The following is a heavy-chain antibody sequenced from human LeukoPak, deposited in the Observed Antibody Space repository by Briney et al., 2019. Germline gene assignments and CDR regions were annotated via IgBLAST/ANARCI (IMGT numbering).Heavy chain of an antibody. V-gene: IGHV1-2*02. J-gene: IGHJ5*02. CDR2: INPNSGGT. D-gene: IGHD4-17*01. CDR3: ASLHYGPTPDWFDP. Sequence: ASVKVSCKASGYTFTGYYMHWVRQAPGQGLEWMGWINPNSGGTNYAQKFQGRVTMTRDTSISPAYMELSRLRSDDTAVYYCASLHYGPTPDWFDPWGQGTLVTVSS. CDR1: GYTFTGYY.